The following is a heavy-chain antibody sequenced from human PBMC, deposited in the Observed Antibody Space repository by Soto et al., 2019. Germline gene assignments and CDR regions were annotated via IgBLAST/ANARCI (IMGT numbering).Heavy chain of an antibody. CDR3: ARARELLPPAY. Sequence: PGGSLRLSCAASGFTFRSYSMNWVRQAQGKGLEWVSSISGSSSYIYYADTVKGRFTITRDNAKNSLYLQMNSLRAEDTAVYYCARARELLPPAYWGQGTLVAVSS. D-gene: IGHD1-26*01. CDR1: GFTFRSYS. J-gene: IGHJ4*02. V-gene: IGHV3-21*01. CDR2: ISGSSSYI.